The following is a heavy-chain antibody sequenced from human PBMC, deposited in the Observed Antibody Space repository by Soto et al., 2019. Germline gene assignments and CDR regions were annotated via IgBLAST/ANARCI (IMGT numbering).Heavy chain of an antibody. V-gene: IGHV4-38-2*01. CDR3: AKSLFSSSWYSRS. CDR2: IYHRGTS. CDR1: GYSISSGYY. D-gene: IGHD6-13*01. J-gene: IGHJ5*02. Sequence: SGALSLTCAVSGYSISSGYYWTWIRQPPGKGLEWVVSIYHRGTSYFNPSLRSGVTISIDTSKNHFSRNLTSVTAANTAVYYCAKSLFSSSWYSRSWGQGSLVTVSS.